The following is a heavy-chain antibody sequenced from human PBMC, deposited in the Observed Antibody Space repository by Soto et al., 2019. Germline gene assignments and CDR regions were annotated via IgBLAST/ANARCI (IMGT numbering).Heavy chain of an antibody. CDR3: ARALRGGYSYGWGY. CDR1: GFTFSSYW. Sequence: EVQLVESGGGLVQPGGSLRLSCAASGFTFSSYWMSWVRQAPGKGLEWVANIKQDGSEKYYVDSVKGRFTISRDNAKNSLYLQMNSLRAEDTAVYYCARALRGGYSYGWGYWSQGTLVTVSS. J-gene: IGHJ4*02. D-gene: IGHD5-18*01. CDR2: IKQDGSEK. V-gene: IGHV3-7*05.